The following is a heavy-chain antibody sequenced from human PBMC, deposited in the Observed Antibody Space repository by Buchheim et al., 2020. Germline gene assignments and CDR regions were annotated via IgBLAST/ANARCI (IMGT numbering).Heavy chain of an antibody. CDR2: IDWNDGK. Sequence: QGALKESGPALVKPTQTLTLTCTFSGFSLSTSGVRVSWVRQPPGKALEWLARIDWNDGKFYSSSLKTRLTISKDTSTNQVVLTMTNMDPVDTATYYCARMIWWSHDCWGQGTL. V-gene: IGHV2-70*04. D-gene: IGHD2-21*01. CDR1: GFSLSTSGVR. CDR3: ARMIWWSHDC. J-gene: IGHJ4*02.